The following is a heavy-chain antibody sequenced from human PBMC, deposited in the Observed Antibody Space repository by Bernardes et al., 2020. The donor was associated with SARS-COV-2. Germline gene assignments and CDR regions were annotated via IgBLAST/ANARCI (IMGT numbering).Heavy chain of an antibody. Sequence: GSLRLSCAASGFSFNTHSMHWVRQAPGKGLEWVAVIAYHGSEKYYADSVKGRFTISRDNLRNTLFLEMNSLRPEDTAVYYCAKDHSGSFDYWGQGTLVAVSS. CDR1: GFSFNTHS. CDR2: IAYHGSEK. CDR3: AKDHSGSFDY. D-gene: IGHD1-26*01. J-gene: IGHJ4*02. V-gene: IGHV3-30-3*01.